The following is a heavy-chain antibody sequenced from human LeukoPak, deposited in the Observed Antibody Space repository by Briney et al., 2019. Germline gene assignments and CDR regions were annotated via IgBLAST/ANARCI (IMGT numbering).Heavy chain of an antibody. D-gene: IGHD2-21*01. J-gene: IGHJ4*02. V-gene: IGHV1-69*04. Sequence: ASVTVSCKASGGTFSSYAISWVRQAPGQGLEWMGRIIPILVIANYAQKFQGRVTITANKSTSTAYMELSSLRSEDTAVYYCAVVMAISLDYWGQGTLVTVSS. CDR2: IIPILVIA. CDR1: GGTFSSYA. CDR3: AVVMAISLDY.